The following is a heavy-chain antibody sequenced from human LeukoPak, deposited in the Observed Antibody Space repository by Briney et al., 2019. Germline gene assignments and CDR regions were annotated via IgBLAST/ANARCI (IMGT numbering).Heavy chain of an antibody. Sequence: SETLSLTCTVSGGSISSYYWSWIRQPPGKGLERIGYIYYSGSTYYNPSLKSRVTISVDRSKNQFSLKLSSVTAADTAVYYCARGLRGEGGYYDYWGQGTLVTVSS. D-gene: IGHD3-22*01. CDR1: GGSISSYY. J-gene: IGHJ4*02. CDR2: IYYSGST. CDR3: ARGLRGEGGYYDY. V-gene: IGHV4-59*12.